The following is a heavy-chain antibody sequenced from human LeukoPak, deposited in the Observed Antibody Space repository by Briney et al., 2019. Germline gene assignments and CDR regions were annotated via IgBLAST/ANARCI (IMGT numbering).Heavy chain of an antibody. D-gene: IGHD3-10*01. Sequence: PGGSLRLSCAASGFTFSSYWMNWVRQAPGKGLEWVANINQDGSEKYCVDSVKGRFTISRDNSKNALFLQMNSMRAEDTAVYYCARGTFGVDYWGQGTLVTVTS. CDR2: INQDGSEK. CDR3: ARGTFGVDY. J-gene: IGHJ4*02. CDR1: GFTFSSYW. V-gene: IGHV3-7*02.